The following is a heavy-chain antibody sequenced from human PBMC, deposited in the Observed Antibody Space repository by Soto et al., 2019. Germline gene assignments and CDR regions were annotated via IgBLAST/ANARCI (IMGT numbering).Heavy chain of an antibody. CDR3: AKDLLPYDSSGYLPH. D-gene: IGHD3-22*01. J-gene: IGHJ4*02. CDR1: GFTFSSYG. V-gene: IGHV3-30*18. Sequence: GSLRLSCAASGFTFSSYGMHWVRQAPSKGLEWVAVISYDGSNKYYADSVKGRFTISRDNSKNTLYLQMNSLRAEDTAVYYCAKDLLPYDSSGYLPHWGQGTLVTVSS. CDR2: ISYDGSNK.